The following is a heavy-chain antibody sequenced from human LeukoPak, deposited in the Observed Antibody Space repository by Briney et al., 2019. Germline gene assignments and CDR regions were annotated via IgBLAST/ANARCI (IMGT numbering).Heavy chain of an antibody. D-gene: IGHD3-10*01. J-gene: IGHJ5*02. CDR1: GGSLSGYY. CDR2: INYSGTT. Sequence: SETLSLTCSVYGGSLSGYYWSWIRQSPGKGLEWIAEINYSGTTNYNPSLNSRVTISVDTSKNQFSLKLNSVTAADTAVYYRARLDVHYGSGRVYFWFDPWGQGTLVTVSS. CDR3: ARLDVHYGSGRVYFWFDP. V-gene: IGHV4-34*01.